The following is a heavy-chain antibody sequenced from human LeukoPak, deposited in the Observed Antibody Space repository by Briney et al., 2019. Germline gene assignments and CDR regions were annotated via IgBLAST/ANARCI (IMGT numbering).Heavy chain of an antibody. CDR2: IYYSGST. CDR1: GGSISTYY. J-gene: IGHJ4*02. Sequence: SETLSLTCTVSGGSISTYYWSWIRQPPGKGLEWIGYIYYSGSTNYNPSLKSRVTISVDTSKNQFSLKLNSVTAADTAVYYCARVKQWLPYFDYWGQGTLVTVSS. V-gene: IGHV4-59*01. CDR3: ARVKQWLPYFDY. D-gene: IGHD6-19*01.